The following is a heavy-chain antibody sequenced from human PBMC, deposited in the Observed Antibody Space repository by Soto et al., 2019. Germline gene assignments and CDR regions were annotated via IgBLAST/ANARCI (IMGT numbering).Heavy chain of an antibody. CDR3: ATSYSSGWYGQHNWFDT. Sequence: ASVKVSCKASGYTFTSYGISWVRQAPGQGLEWMGWISAYNGNTNYAQKLQGRVTMTTDTSTSTAYMELRSLRSDDTAVYYCATSYSSGWYGQHNWFDTWGQGTLVTVSS. V-gene: IGHV1-18*01. CDR1: GYTFTSYG. CDR2: ISAYNGNT. J-gene: IGHJ5*02. D-gene: IGHD6-19*01.